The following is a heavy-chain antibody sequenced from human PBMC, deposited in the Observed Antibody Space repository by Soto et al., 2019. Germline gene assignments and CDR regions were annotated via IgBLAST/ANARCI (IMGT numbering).Heavy chain of an antibody. CDR3: AREHSSTWYNGMDV. CDR1: GFTFSDYG. D-gene: IGHD6-19*01. J-gene: IGHJ6*02. V-gene: IGHV3-33*01. CDR2: IWFDGDNK. Sequence: QVQLVESGGGVVQPGRALRLSCVASGFTFSDYGMHWVRQAPGKGLEWVAAIWFDGDNKFYADSVKGRFTISRDNSKNTLYLQMNSLCGDDTAVYYCAREHSSTWYNGMDVWGQGTTVTVSS.